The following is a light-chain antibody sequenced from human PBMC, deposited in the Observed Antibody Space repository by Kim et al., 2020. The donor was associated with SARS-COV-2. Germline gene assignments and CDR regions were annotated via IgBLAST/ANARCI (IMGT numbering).Light chain of an antibody. Sequence: GKTVTISCTRSSGTIASNYVQWDQQRPGSSPTTVIHEDNERPSGVPDRFSGSIDSSSNSASLTISGLKTEDEADYYCQSYDSATWVFGGGTQLTVL. CDR3: QSYDSATWV. V-gene: IGLV6-57*01. CDR2: EDN. J-gene: IGLJ3*02. CDR1: SGTIASNY.